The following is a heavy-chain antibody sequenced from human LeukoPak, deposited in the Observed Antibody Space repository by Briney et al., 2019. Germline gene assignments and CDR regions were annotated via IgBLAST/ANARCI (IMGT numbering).Heavy chain of an antibody. J-gene: IGHJ6*04. Sequence: GGSLRLSCAASGFTFSDYYMSWIRQAPGKGLEWVSYISSGSRTIYYADSVKGRFTISRDNAKNSLYLQMNSLRAEDTAVYYCAELGITMIGGVWGKGTTVTISS. CDR3: AELGITMIGGV. V-gene: IGHV3-11*04. CDR2: ISSGSRTI. D-gene: IGHD3-10*02. CDR1: GFTFSDYY.